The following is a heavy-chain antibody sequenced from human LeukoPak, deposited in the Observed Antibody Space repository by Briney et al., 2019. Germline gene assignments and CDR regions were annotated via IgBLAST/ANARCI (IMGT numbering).Heavy chain of an antibody. CDR1: GFTFSNYA. V-gene: IGHV3-23*01. Sequence: GGSLRLSCAASGFTFSNYAMSWVRQAPGKGLEWVSAITGSGSGIYYADSMKSRFTISRDNSKNTLYLQINSLRAENTAVYYCAKWGDYDVLTGYYVSDYWGQGTLVTVSS. J-gene: IGHJ4*02. D-gene: IGHD3-9*01. CDR3: AKWGDYDVLTGYYVSDY. CDR2: ITGSGSGI.